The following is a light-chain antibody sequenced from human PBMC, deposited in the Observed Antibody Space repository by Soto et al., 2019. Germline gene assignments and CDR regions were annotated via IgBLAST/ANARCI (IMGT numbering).Light chain of an antibody. J-gene: IGKJ1*01. CDR3: QQYGDSPWT. Sequence: EIVLTQSPGTLSLSPGERATLSCRASQSVGSSYLAWYQQKPGQAPRLLIYGTSSRAIGIPDRFSGSGSGTDFTLTISRLEPEDFAVYSCQQYGDSPWTFGQGTKVDIK. CDR2: GTS. V-gene: IGKV3-20*01. CDR1: QSVGSSY.